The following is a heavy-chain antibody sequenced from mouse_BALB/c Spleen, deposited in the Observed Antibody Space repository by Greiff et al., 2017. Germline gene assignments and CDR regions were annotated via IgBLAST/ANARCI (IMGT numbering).Heavy chain of an antibody. D-gene: IGHD2-4*01. Sequence: EVHLVESGGGLVQPGGSRKLSCAASGFTFSSFGMHWVRQAPEKGLEWVAYISSGSSTIYYADTVKGRFTISRDNPKNTLFLQMTSLRSEDTAMYYCARARDYGGWYFDVWGAGTTVTVSS. J-gene: IGHJ1*01. V-gene: IGHV5-17*02. CDR1: GFTFSSFG. CDR2: ISSGSSTI. CDR3: ARARDYGGWYFDV.